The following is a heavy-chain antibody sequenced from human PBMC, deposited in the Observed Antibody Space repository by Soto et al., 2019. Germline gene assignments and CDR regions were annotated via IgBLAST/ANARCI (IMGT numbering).Heavy chain of an antibody. CDR1: GFTFSTYW. V-gene: IGHV3-7*01. D-gene: IGHD3-9*01. CDR2: IKQDGGAK. Sequence: EVQLVESGGGLVQPGGSLRLSCAASGFTFSTYWMSWVRQAPGKGLEWVANIKQDGGAKYYVDSVKGRFTISRDNAKNSMYLQRNSLRAEDAAVYYCARASTYYDILTGSSYDFAYWGQGPLVTVSS. J-gene: IGHJ4*02. CDR3: ARASTYYDILTGSSYDFAY.